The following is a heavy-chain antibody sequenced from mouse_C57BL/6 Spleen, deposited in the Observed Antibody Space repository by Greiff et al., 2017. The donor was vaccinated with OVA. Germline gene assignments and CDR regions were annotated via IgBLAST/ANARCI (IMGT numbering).Heavy chain of an antibody. J-gene: IGHJ3*01. CDR3: ARGAAQATSSWFAY. CDR2: IYPGSGST. V-gene: IGHV1-55*01. D-gene: IGHD3-2*02. Sequence: QVQLQHPGAELVKPGASVKMSCKASGYTFTSYWITWVKQRPGQGLEWIGDIYPGSGSTNYNEKFKSKATLTVDTSSSTAYMQLSSLTSEDSAVYYCARGAAQATSSWFAYWGQGTLVTVSA. CDR1: GYTFTSYW.